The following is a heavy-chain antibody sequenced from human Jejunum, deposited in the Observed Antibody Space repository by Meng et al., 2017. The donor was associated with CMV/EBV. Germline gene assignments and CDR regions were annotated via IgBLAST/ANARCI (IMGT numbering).Heavy chain of an antibody. V-gene: IGHV3-21*01. Sequence: ASGFTVSTNTRNWVRQAPGKGLEWVSSISPRGNFMYYSDSVKGRFTISRDNAKNSLYLQMHSLRGDDTAVYYCARESMSRNYFDYWGQGMPVTVSS. J-gene: IGHJ4*02. CDR2: ISPRGNFM. D-gene: IGHD2/OR15-2a*01. CDR1: GFTVSTNT. CDR3: ARESMSRNYFDY.